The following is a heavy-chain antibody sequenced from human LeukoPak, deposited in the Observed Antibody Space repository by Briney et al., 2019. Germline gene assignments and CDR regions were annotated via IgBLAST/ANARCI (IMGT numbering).Heavy chain of an antibody. CDR1: EFTFSRYW. D-gene: IGHD3-16*01. CDR3: ARIPWAEGNSFDY. J-gene: IGHJ4*02. V-gene: IGHV3-7*01. CDR2: IKQDRSEK. Sequence: PGGSLRLSCAASEFTFSRYWMSWVRQAPGKGLEWVANIKQDRSEKYYVDSVKGRFTISRDNAKNPLYLQMNSLRAEDTAVYYCARIPWAEGNSFDYWGQGTLVTVSS.